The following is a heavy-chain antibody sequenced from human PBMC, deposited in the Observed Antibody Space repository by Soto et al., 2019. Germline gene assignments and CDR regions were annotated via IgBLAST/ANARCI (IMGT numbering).Heavy chain of an antibody. V-gene: IGHV3-23*01. CDR3: AKALNYDILTGRYYNYGMDV. J-gene: IGHJ6*02. CDR2: ISGGGGST. CDR1: GFTFSSYA. D-gene: IGHD3-9*01. Sequence: GGSLRLSCAASGFTFSSYAMSWVRQAPGKGLEWVPAISGGGGSTYYADSVKGRFTISRDNSKNTLYLQMNSLRAEATAVYYCAKALNYDILTGRYYNYGMDVWGQGTTVTVSS.